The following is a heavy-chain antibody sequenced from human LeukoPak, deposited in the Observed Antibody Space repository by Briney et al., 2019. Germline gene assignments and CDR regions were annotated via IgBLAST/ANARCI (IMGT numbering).Heavy chain of an antibody. J-gene: IGHJ3*02. CDR1: GGSFSGYY. D-gene: IGHD3/OR15-3a*01. V-gene: IGHV4-34*01. Sequence: PSETLSLTCAVYGGSFSGYYWSWLRQPPGKGLEWIGEINESGSTNYNPSLKSRVTMSVDTSKKQFYLKLDSVTAADTAVYYCARDDFRTDYRKFGRDAFDIWGQGTMVTVSS. CDR3: ARDDFRTDYRKFGRDAFDI. CDR2: INESGST.